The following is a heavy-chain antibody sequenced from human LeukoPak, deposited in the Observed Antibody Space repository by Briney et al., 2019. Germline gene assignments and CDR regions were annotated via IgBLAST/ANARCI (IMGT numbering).Heavy chain of an antibody. CDR2: IYTSGNT. V-gene: IGHV4-4*07. D-gene: IGHD2-2*01. CDR3: AGVVVPAAPGYHEDY. J-gene: IGHJ4*02. CDR1: GGSISSYY. Sequence: SETLSLTCTVSGGSISSYYWSWVRQPAGKGLEWIGRIYTSGNTNYNPSLKGRVTMSVDTSKNQFSLNLSSVTAADTAVYYCAGVVVPAAPGYHEDYWGQGTLVTVSS.